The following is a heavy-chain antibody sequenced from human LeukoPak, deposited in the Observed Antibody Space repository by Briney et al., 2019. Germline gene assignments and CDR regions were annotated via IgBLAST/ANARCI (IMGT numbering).Heavy chain of an antibody. Sequence: SQTLSLTCTVSGGLISGGSYYWSWIRQPAGKGLEWIGRMYTIGSTNYNPSLKSRVTISVDTSKNQFSLKLSSVTAADTAVYYCARRVYDYVWGSYRLGYFDYWGQGTLVTVSS. D-gene: IGHD3-16*02. V-gene: IGHV4-61*02. CDR3: ARRVYDYVWGSYRLGYFDY. CDR1: GGLISGGSYY. CDR2: MYTIGST. J-gene: IGHJ4*02.